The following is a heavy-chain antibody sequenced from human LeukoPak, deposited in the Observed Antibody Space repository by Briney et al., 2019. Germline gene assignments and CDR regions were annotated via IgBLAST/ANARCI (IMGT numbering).Heavy chain of an antibody. V-gene: IGHV3-11*01. CDR1: EFTFSDYY. J-gene: IGHJ6*03. CDR3: ARVTRGYSQPPLYYYYYYIDV. Sequence: PGGSLRLSCAASEFTFSDYYMSWIRQAPGKGLEWVSYISNSGTTIYYAASVKGRFTISRDNAKNSLYLQMNSLRAEDTAMYYCARVTRGYSQPPLYYYYYYIDVWGKGTTVTISS. CDR2: ISNSGTTI. D-gene: IGHD5-18*01.